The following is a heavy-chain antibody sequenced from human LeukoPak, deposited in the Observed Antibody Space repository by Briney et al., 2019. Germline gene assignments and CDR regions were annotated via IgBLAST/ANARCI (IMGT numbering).Heavy chain of an antibody. CDR3: ARGAYYYGSGSYYLSPFDY. J-gene: IGHJ4*02. CDR2: INPNSGGT. Sequence: ASVKVSCKASGYTFTGYYMHWVRQAPGQGLEWMGWINPNSGGTNYAQKFQGRVTMTRDTSISTAYMELSRLRSDDTAVYYCARGAYYYGSGSYYLSPFDYWGQGTLVTVSS. CDR1: GYTFTGYY. V-gene: IGHV1-2*02. D-gene: IGHD3-10*01.